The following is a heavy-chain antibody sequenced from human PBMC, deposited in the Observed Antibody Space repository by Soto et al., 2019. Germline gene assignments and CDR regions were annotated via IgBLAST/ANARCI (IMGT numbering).Heavy chain of an antibody. D-gene: IGHD3-22*01. CDR1: GGSMISYY. J-gene: IGHJ4*02. CDR3: ARGASGYYDSSGYYSPYYFDY. CDR2: IYYAGST. V-gene: IGHV4-59*12. Sequence: PSETLSLTCTVSGGSMISYYWSWIRQPPGRGLVWIGFIYYAGSTKYNPSLNSRVTISVDTSKNQFSLKLSSVTAADTAVYYCARGASGYYDSSGYYSPYYFDYWGQGTLVTVSS.